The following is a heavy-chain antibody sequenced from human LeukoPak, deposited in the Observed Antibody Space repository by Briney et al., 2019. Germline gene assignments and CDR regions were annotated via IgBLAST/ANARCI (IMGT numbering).Heavy chain of an antibody. CDR1: GGSVSSYY. V-gene: IGHV4-59*08. Sequence: PSETLSLTCTVSGGSVSSYYWSWIRQPPGKGLEWIGYIYDIGSTKYNPSLRSRVTMSVDTSKNQFSLKLSSVTAADTAVYYCARSGITLSAFDIWGQGTLVTVSS. CDR2: IYDIGST. D-gene: IGHD3-10*01. CDR3: ARSGITLSAFDI. J-gene: IGHJ3*02.